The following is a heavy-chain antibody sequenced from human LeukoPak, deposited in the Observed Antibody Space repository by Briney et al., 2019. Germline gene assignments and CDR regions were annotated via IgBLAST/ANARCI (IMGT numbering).Heavy chain of an antibody. V-gene: IGHV3-74*01. CDR3: ARDEDGPGALIGY. Sequence: GGSLRLSCAASGFTFSSYWMQWVRQVPGKGLVWVSRINNDGSGTTYADSVKGRFTISRDNAKNTLSLQMNSLRDEDTAVYYCARDEDGPGALIGYWGQGALVTVSS. J-gene: IGHJ4*02. CDR2: INNDGSGT. D-gene: IGHD2-8*01. CDR1: GFTFSSYW.